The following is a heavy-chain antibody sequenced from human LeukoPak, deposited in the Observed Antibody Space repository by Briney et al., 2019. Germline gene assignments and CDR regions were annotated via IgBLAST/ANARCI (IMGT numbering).Heavy chain of an antibody. Sequence: PGGSLRLSCGASGFTFSSFWMSWVRRAPGKGVEWVAVMWYDGSNKYYGDSVKGRFTISKDNSKNTLHLQMNSLRAEDTALYYCARNGYDNSGYDAFDTWGQGTMLTLSS. J-gene: IGHJ3*02. CDR2: MWYDGSNK. V-gene: IGHV3-33*08. D-gene: IGHD3-22*01. CDR1: GFTFSSFW. CDR3: ARNGYDNSGYDAFDT.